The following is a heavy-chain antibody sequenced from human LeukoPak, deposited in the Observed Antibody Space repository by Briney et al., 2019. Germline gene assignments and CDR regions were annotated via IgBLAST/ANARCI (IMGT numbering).Heavy chain of an antibody. Sequence: GGSLRLSCAASGFTVSSNYMNWVRQAPGKGLVWVSVIYSGGSTHYADSVKGRFTISRDNSKNTVYLQMNSLRAEDTAVYYCARGNDYGDYYFDHWGQGTLVTVSS. CDR1: GFTVSSNY. CDR2: IYSGGST. J-gene: IGHJ4*02. CDR3: ARGNDYGDYYFDH. V-gene: IGHV3-66*01. D-gene: IGHD4-17*01.